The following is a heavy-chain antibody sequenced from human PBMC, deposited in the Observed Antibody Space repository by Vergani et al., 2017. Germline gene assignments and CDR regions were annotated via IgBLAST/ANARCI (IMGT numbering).Heavy chain of an antibody. J-gene: IGHJ5*02. CDR2: STTGGAT. CDR3: AGDTHSWQRADR. D-gene: IGHD6-13*01. CDR1: GYSISSGYY. Sequence: QVQLQESGPGLVKPSETLSLTCAVSGYSISSGYYWGWIRQPPGKGLEWIGSLSTTGGATHASHNPSLKSRVSVSVDTSKSQFSLRRTSVTAADSAIYYCAGDTHSWQRADRWGQGLLVSVSS. V-gene: IGHV4-38-2*01.